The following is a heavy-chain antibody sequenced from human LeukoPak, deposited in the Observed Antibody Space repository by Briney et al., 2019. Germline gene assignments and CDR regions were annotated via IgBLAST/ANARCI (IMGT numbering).Heavy chain of an antibody. D-gene: IGHD2-21*02. Sequence: GGSLRLSCAASGFTFSPYSMNWVRQAPGKGLEWVSSISFTNVIFYADSVKGRFTISRDNAKNSLYLQMYSLRAEDSAVYYCAREQTRGGDLDFWGQGALVTVSS. J-gene: IGHJ4*02. V-gene: IGHV3-21*01. CDR1: GFTFSPYS. CDR3: AREQTRGGDLDF. CDR2: ISFTNVI.